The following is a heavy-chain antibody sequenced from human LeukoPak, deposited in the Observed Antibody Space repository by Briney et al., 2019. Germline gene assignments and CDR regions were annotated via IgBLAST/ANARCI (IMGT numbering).Heavy chain of an antibody. CDR3: ARVGDWNDLVY. J-gene: IGHJ4*02. Sequence: PSGTLSLTCGVSGGSITSTNWTWVRQPPGKGLEWIGEVNLQGSTNYNPSLMGRVAISVDMSENHISLQLNSVTAADTAVYYCARVGDWNDLVYWGQGTLVTVSS. V-gene: IGHV4-4*02. CDR2: VNLQGST. D-gene: IGHD1-1*01. CDR1: GGSITSTNW.